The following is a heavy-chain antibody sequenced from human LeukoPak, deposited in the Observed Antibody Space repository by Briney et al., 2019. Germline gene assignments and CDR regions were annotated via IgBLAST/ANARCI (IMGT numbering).Heavy chain of an antibody. Sequence: GASVKVSCKASGYTFTSYDINWVRQATGQGLEWMGWMNPNSGNTGYAQKSQGRVTMTRNTSISTAYMELSSLRSEDTAVYYCARSPGYSGYDLMGYYYYYMDVWGKGTTVTVSS. CDR2: MNPNSGNT. J-gene: IGHJ6*03. CDR3: ARSPGYSGYDLMGYYYYYMDV. V-gene: IGHV1-8*01. D-gene: IGHD5-12*01. CDR1: GYTFTSYD.